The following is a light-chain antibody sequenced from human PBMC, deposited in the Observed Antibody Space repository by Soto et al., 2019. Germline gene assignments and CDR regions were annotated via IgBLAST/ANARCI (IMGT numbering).Light chain of an antibody. J-gene: IGLJ1*01. CDR1: SSDVGGYNY. CDR2: EVS. V-gene: IGLV2-14*01. Sequence: GSPGQSITISCTGTSSDVGGYNYVSWYQQHPGKAPKLMIYEVSNRPSGVSNRFSGSKSGNTASLTISGLQAEDEADYYCSSYTSSSTYVFGTGTKV. CDR3: SSYTSSSTYV.